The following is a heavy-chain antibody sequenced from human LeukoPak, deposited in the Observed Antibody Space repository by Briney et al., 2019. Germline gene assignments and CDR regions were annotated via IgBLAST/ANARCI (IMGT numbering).Heavy chain of an antibody. J-gene: IGHJ4*02. CDR3: ARGHSGSPVAY. CDR2: ISSSSYI. V-gene: IGHV3-21*01. Sequence: GGSLRLSCAASGFTFSSYSMNWVRQAPGKGLGWVSSISSSSYIYYADSVKGRFTISRDNAKNSLYLQMNSLRAEDTAVYYCARGHSGSPVAYWGQGTLVTVSS. D-gene: IGHD1-26*01. CDR1: GFTFSSYS.